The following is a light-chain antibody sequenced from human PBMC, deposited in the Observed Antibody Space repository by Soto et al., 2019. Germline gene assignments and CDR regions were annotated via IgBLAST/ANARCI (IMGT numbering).Light chain of an antibody. CDR3: QQYHTFWT. CDR2: DAS. Sequence: DIQMTQSPSTLSASVGDRVTITCRASESISRWLAWFQQKPGKAPNLLIYDASILQSGVPSRFSGSGSGTDFTLTISSLQPEDFATYYCQQYHTFWTFGQGTKV. CDR1: ESISRW. J-gene: IGKJ1*01. V-gene: IGKV1-5*01.